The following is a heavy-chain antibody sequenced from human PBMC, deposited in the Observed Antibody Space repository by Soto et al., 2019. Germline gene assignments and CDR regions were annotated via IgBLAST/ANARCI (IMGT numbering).Heavy chain of an antibody. CDR1: GGSISTYY. D-gene: IGHD7-27*01. CDR3: ARGQHHLGNYYYGMDV. Sequence: KASETLSLTCTVSGGSISTYYWSWIRQPPGKGLEWIGYIYYSGSTNYNPSLKSRVTILVDTSKNQFSLKVSSVTAADTAVYYCARGQHHLGNYYYGMDVWGQGTTVTVSS. V-gene: IGHV4-59*01. CDR2: IYYSGST. J-gene: IGHJ6*02.